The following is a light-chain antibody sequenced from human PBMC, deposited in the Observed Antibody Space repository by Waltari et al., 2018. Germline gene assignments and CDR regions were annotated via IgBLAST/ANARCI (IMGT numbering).Light chain of an antibody. CDR3: SSYTTSTTPVI. V-gene: IGLV2-14*01. CDR1: SRDVGGYKF. CDR2: DVS. J-gene: IGLJ2*01. Sequence: QSALTQPASVSGSPGQSITISCTGPSRDVGGYKFVSWYQQYPGKAPKLIIYDVSNRPSGVSSRFSGSKSGYTASLTISGLQAEDEADYYCSSYTTSTTPVIFGGGTKLTVL.